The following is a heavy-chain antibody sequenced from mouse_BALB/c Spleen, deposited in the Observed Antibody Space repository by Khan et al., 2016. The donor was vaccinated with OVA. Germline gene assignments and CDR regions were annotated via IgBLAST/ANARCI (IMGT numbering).Heavy chain of an antibody. J-gene: IGHJ3*01. CDR2: IWSGGST. Sequence: QVQLKESGPGLVQPSQSLSITCTVSGFSLTTYGVHWVRQSPGKGLEWLGVIWSGGSTDYNAAFISRLSISKDSSKSQVFFKMNSLQVNDTAIYYCAKNYDNDESLAYWGQGTLVTVSA. CDR1: GFSLTTYG. D-gene: IGHD2-4*01. V-gene: IGHV2-2*02. CDR3: AKNYDNDESLAY.